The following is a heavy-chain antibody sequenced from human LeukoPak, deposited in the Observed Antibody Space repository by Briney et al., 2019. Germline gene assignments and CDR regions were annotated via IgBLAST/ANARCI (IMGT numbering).Heavy chain of an antibody. J-gene: IGHJ4*02. Sequence: GGSLRLSFAASGFIVSHKYMAWVRQAPGKGLEWLSIIYAGGNSVSADSVKGRFIISRDNSRNTVHLQMNSLRDDDTAVYYCGRGQIDLLRNYFDSWGPGTLVTVSS. D-gene: IGHD3-22*01. CDR3: GRGQIDLLRNYFDS. CDR1: GFIVSHKY. V-gene: IGHV3-66*01. CDR2: IYAGGNS.